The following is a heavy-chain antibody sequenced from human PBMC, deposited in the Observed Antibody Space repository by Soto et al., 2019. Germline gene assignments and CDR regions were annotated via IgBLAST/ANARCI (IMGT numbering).Heavy chain of an antibody. CDR3: ARGQDVYGDFRVDDY. J-gene: IGHJ4*02. CDR1: GGSVSSGSYY. Sequence: SETLSLTCTVSGGSVSSGSYYWSWIRQPPGKGLEWIGYIHYSGSTNYNPSLKSRVTISVDTSKNQFSLKLSSVTAADTAVYYCARGQDVYGDFRVDDYWGQGTLVTVSS. CDR2: IHYSGST. D-gene: IGHD4-17*01. V-gene: IGHV4-61*01.